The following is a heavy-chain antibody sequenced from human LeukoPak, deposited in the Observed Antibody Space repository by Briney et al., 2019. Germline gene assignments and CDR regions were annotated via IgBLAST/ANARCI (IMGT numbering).Heavy chain of an antibody. V-gene: IGHV4-34*01. CDR1: GGSLSGYS. CDR3: ARVPGRPAAVFDY. J-gene: IGHJ4*02. D-gene: IGHD2-2*01. CDR2: LNHSGST. Sequence: SEALSLTCAVYGGSLSGYSWSWIRQPPGKGLEWIGELNHSGSTNYNPSLKSRVTISVDTSKNQFSLKLSSVTAADSAFYYCARVPGRPAAVFDYWGQGTLVTVSS.